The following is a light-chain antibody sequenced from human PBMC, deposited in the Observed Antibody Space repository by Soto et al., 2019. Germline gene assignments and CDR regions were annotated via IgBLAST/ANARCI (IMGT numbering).Light chain of an antibody. CDR2: DAS. CDR1: QDISHY. V-gene: IGKV1-33*01. J-gene: IGKJ3*01. CDR3: QQYYNVPFT. Sequence: DIQMTQSPSSLSASVGDRVTITCQASQDISHYLNWYQQKPGKAPELLIYDASNLETGVPSRISGSVSGTDFTITISSLQPEDIATYYCQQYYNVPFTFGPGTKVNIK.